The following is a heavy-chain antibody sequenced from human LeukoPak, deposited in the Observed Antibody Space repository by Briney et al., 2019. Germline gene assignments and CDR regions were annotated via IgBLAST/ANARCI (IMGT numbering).Heavy chain of an antibody. CDR2: FYHSGIT. CDR1: GYSISSGYF. CDR3: AREKRGDRRSGNFLYYYYYMDV. Sequence: SETLSLTCTVSGYSISSGYFWGWIRQPPGKGLEWIGSFYHSGITYYNPSLKSRVTISVEMSKNQFTLKLSSVTAADTAMYYCAREKRGDRRSGNFLYYYYYMDVWGKGAAVTISS. D-gene: IGHD3-10*01. V-gene: IGHV4-38-2*02. J-gene: IGHJ6*03.